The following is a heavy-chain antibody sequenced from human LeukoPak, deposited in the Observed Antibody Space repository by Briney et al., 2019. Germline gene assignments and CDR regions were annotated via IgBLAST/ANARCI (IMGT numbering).Heavy chain of an antibody. J-gene: IGHJ4*02. CDR2: IHYSGST. D-gene: IGHD6-19*01. V-gene: IGHV4-59*01. CDR1: GGSISSFY. CDR3: ARTDSSGWYVFDY. Sequence: SETLSLTCTVSGGSISSFYWSWIRQPPGKGLEWIGHIHYSGSTNHNPSLKSRVTISVDTSKNQFSLKLSSVTAADTAVYYCARTDSSGWYVFDYWGQETLVTVS.